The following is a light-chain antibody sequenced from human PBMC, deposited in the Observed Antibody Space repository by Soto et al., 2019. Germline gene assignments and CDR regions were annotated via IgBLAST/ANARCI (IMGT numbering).Light chain of an antibody. CDR1: QSVSSXY. CDR2: GAS. CDR3: QQYGSSPLT. Sequence: EIVLTQSPGTLSLSPGERATLFYRASQSVSSXYLAWYKQKXGQAPRXXIYGASSRATGIPDRFSGSGSGTEFTLTISRLEPEDFAVYYCQQYGSSPLTFGGGTKVDIK. J-gene: IGKJ4*01. V-gene: IGKV3-20*01.